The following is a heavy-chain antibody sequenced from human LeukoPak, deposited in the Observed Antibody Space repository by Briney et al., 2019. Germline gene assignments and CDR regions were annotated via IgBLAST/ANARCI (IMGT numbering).Heavy chain of an antibody. V-gene: IGHV3-30*02. CDR1: GFTFSSYS. D-gene: IGHD3-22*01. CDR2: IRYDGSNK. J-gene: IGHJ4*02. Sequence: GGSLRLSCAASGFTFSSYSMNWVRQAPGKGLEWVAFIRYDGSNKYYADSVKGRFTISRDNSKNTLYLQMNSLRAEDTAVYYCAKSPYYYDSSGYYYEDYWGQGTLVTVSS. CDR3: AKSPYYYDSSGYYYEDY.